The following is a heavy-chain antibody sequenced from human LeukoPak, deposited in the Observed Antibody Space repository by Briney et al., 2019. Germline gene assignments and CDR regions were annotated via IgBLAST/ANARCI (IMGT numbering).Heavy chain of an antibody. CDR1: GFTFSSYW. Sequence: GGSLRLSCAASGFTFSSYWMSWVRQAPGKGLEWVANIKQDGSEKYYVDSVKGRFTISRDNAKNSLYLQMNSLRAEDTAVYYCARDSGQYYYDSSGPLDHWGQGTVVTVSS. CDR2: IKQDGSEK. CDR3: ARDSGQYYYDSSGPLDH. J-gene: IGHJ4*02. V-gene: IGHV3-7*01. D-gene: IGHD3-22*01.